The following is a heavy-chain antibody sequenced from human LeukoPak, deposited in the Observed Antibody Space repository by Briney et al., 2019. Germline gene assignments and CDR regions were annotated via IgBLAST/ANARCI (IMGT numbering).Heavy chain of an antibody. D-gene: IGHD3-16*01. CDR3: ARDLGPLLGYGMDV. CDR1: GGTFSIYA. J-gene: IGHJ6*02. CDR2: IIPIFGTA. V-gene: IGHV1-69*13. Sequence: ASVKVSCKASGGTFSIYAISWVRQAPGQGLEWMGGIIPIFGTANYAQKFQGRVTIAADESTSTAYMELSSLRSEDTAVYYCARDLGPLLGYGMDVWGQGTTVTVSS.